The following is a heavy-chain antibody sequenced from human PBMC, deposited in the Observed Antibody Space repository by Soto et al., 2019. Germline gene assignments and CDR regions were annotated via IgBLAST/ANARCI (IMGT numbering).Heavy chain of an antibody. D-gene: IGHD3-22*01. CDR3: ARPSGYFDTSGYYGAFYYYGMDV. V-gene: IGHV3-48*02. Sequence: SWGSLRLSCAASGFSFSTYDINFFRQAPWKWLEWISYISSSSSTIYYADSVKGRFTISRDNAENSLYLQMNSLRDEDTAVYYCARPSGYFDTSGYYGAFYYYGMDVWGQGTTVTVSS. CDR1: GFSFSTYD. J-gene: IGHJ6*02. CDR2: ISSSSSTI.